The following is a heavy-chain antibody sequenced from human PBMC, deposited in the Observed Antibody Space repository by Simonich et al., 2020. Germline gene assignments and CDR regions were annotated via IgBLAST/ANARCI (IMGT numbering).Heavy chain of an antibody. D-gene: IGHD6-13*01. CDR3: ARHAGFAFDI. CDR1: GGSIGSSSYY. V-gene: IGHV4-39*01. Sequence: QLQLQESGPGLVKPSETLSLTCTVSGGSIGSSSYYWGWIRQPPGKGLEWIGSIYYRGSTTYNPSLKSRVTISVDTSKNQFSLKLSSVTAADTAVYYCARHAGFAFDIWGQGTMVTVSS. J-gene: IGHJ3*02. CDR2: IYYRGST.